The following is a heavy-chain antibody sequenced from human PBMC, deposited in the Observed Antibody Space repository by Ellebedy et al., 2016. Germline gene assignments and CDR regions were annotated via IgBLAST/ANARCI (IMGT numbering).Heavy chain of an antibody. Sequence: SETLSLTCAVYGGSFSGYYWSWIRQPPGKGLEWIGEINHSGSTNYNPSLKGRVTISVDTSKNQFSLKLSSVTAADTAVYYCARDGRDYSMGKVIGMDVWGQGTTVTVSS. J-gene: IGHJ6*02. V-gene: IGHV4-34*01. CDR1: GGSFSGYY. CDR3: ARDGRDYSMGKVIGMDV. CDR2: INHSGST. D-gene: IGHD4-11*01.